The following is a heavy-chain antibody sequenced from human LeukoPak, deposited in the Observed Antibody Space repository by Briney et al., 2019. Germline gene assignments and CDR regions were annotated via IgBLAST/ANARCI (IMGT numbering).Heavy chain of an antibody. Sequence: SETLSLTCTVSGGSISSRSCCWGWIRQPPGKGLEWIGSIYYSGSTYYNPSLKSRVTISVDTSKNQFSLKLSSVTAADTAVYYCARQGTGYDSSGYYYNDKYYFDYWGQGTLVTVSS. CDR1: GGSISSRSCC. D-gene: IGHD3-22*01. V-gene: IGHV4-39*01. CDR3: ARQGTGYDSSGYYYNDKYYFDY. CDR2: IYYSGST. J-gene: IGHJ4*02.